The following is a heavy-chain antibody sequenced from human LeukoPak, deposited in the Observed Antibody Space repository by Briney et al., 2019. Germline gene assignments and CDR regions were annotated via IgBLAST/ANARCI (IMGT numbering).Heavy chain of an antibody. D-gene: IGHD6-13*01. CDR1: GGTFSSYA. CDR2: IIPILGIA. J-gene: IGHJ4*02. V-gene: IGHV1-69*04. Sequence: SVKVSCKASGGTFSSYAISWVRQAPGQGLEWMGRIIPILGIANYAQKFQGRVTITADKSTSTAYMELSSLRSEDTAVYYWARGSSWYSASDYWGQGTLVTVSS. CDR3: ARGSSWYSASDY.